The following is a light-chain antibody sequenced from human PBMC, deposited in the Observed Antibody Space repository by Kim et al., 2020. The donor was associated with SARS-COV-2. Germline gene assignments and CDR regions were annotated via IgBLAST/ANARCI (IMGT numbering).Light chain of an antibody. V-gene: IGLV2-14*03. CDR1: SSDVGAYNY. CDR3: SSYTSSSTVV. Sequence: GRSITISCTGTSSDVGAYNYVSWYQQHPGKAPKLIIFDVTNRPSGVSCRFSGSKSGNTASLTISGLQAEDEADYYCSSYTSSSTVVFGGGTQLTVL. J-gene: IGLJ2*01. CDR2: DVT.